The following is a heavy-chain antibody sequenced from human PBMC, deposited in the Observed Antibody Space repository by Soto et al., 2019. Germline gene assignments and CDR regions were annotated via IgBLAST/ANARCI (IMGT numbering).Heavy chain of an antibody. V-gene: IGHV3-64*01. Sequence: EVQLAESGGGLAQPGGSLSLSCGASGLTLSVNAMDWVPQAPGKELEYVSGISSNGVGTYYANSVQGRFTISRDNSKNTVYLQMGSLRPEDMAVYYCARRARPDFYYMDVWGKGTTVTVS. CDR3: ARRARPDFYYMDV. CDR1: GLTLSVNA. D-gene: IGHD6-6*01. J-gene: IGHJ6*03. CDR2: ISSNGVGT.